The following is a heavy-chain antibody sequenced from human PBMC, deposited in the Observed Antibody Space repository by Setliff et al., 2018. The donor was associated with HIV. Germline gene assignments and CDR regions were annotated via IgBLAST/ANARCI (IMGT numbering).Heavy chain of an antibody. CDR3: AKVQQPFYFDSGGEGFDY. Sequence: PGGSLRLSCAASGFTFSTYWMTWVRQAPGQGLEWVANIQQDGDEIYYLDSVKGRFTISRDNAKNSLYLQMVSLRAEDTAIYFCAKVQQPFYFDSGGEGFDYWGQGTLVTVSS. J-gene: IGHJ4*02. V-gene: IGHV3-7*03. D-gene: IGHD3-22*01. CDR1: GFTFSTYW. CDR2: IQQDGDEI.